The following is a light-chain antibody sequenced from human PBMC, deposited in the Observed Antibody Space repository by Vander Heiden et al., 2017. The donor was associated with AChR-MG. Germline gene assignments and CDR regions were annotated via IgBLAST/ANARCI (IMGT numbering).Light chain of an antibody. J-gene: IGKJ4*01. V-gene: IGKV1-5*03. CDR3: QEYNGFSLS. CDR2: KAS. Sequence: DIQMTQSPSTLSASVGDTVTITCRASQSINKWLAWYQQKPGEAPKLLIYKASSLDSGVPSRFSGSGSGTEFTLTINTLQPEDFAIYYCQEYNGFSLSFGGGTKVEIK. CDR1: QSINKW.